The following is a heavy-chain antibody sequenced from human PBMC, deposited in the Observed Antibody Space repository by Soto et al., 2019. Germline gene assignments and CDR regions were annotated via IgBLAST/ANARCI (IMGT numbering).Heavy chain of an antibody. Sequence: QVQLVQSGPEVKKPGASVKVSCEVSGYRFPSFGINWVRQAPGQGLEWVGWVNPDNHNTNYAQNLQRRVPLTTDTSTNTACLELRDLTSDGTAVYYWARVRFGDAFDYWGQGTLVTVSS. CDR3: ARVRFGDAFDY. D-gene: IGHD4-17*01. CDR2: VNPDNHNT. V-gene: IGHV1-18*01. CDR1: GYRFPSFG. J-gene: IGHJ4*02.